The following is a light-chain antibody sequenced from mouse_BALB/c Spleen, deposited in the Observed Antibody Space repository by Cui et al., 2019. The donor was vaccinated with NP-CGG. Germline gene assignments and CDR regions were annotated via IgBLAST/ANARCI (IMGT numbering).Light chain of an antibody. CDR1: TGAVTTNNY. CDR2: GTN. Sequence: QAVVTQESALTTSPGETVTLTCRSSTGAVTTNNYANWVQEKPDHLFTGLIGGTNNRAPGVPARFSGSLIGDKAALTITGAQIEDEAIYYCALWYSNHWVFGGGTKRTVL. CDR3: ALWYSNHWV. J-gene: IGLJ1*01. V-gene: IGLV1*01.